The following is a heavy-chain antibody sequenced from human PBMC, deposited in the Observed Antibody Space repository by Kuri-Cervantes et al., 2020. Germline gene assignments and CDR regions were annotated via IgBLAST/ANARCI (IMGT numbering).Heavy chain of an antibody. Sequence: SETLSLTCTVSGGSISSSSYYWGWIRQPPGKGLEWIGSIYYSGSTYYNPSLKSRVTISVDTSKNQVSLKLSSVTAADTAVYYCARALRPYYYFDYWGQGTLVTVSS. CDR3: ARALRPYYYFDY. CDR1: GGSISSSSYY. D-gene: IGHD2-21*01. J-gene: IGHJ4*02. CDR2: IYYSGST. V-gene: IGHV4-39*07.